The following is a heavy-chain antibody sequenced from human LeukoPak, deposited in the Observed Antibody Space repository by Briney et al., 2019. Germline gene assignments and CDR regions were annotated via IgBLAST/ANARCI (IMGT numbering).Heavy chain of an antibody. CDR3: ARGTGDSCKD. D-gene: IGHD3-22*01. CDR1: GDSVSSNSAS. CDR2: TYYRSKWRN. J-gene: IGHJ4*02. Sequence: SQTLSLTCAISGDSVSSNSASWNWIRQSPSRGPEWLGRTYYRSKWRNDYAVSVKSRITISPDTSKNQFSLQLSSVTPEDTAVYYCARGTGDSCKDWGLGTLVTVSS. V-gene: IGHV6-1*01.